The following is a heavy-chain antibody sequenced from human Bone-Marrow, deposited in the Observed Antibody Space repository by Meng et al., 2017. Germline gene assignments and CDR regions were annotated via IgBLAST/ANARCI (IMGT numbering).Heavy chain of an antibody. V-gene: IGHV3-15*01. J-gene: IGHJ4*02. CDR3: NWNDFGDY. Sequence: VPLVGCGGGLVRPWGSFRLSCVASGFTFSNAWMSWVRQAPGRGLEWVARIKSKTDGETPDYAAPVKGRFTISRDDSKNTLYLQMHSLKTEDTAVYYCNWNDFGDYWGQGALVTVSS. CDR1: GFTFSNAW. CDR2: IKSKTDGETP. D-gene: IGHD1-1*01.